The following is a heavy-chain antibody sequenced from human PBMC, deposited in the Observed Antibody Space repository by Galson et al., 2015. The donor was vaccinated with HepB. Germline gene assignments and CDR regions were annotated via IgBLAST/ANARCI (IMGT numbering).Heavy chain of an antibody. V-gene: IGHV1-69*10. D-gene: IGHD1-26*01. CDR3: ARDTTRPKDPYSPNWFDP. Sequence: SVKVSCKASGGTFSSYAISWVRQAPGQGLEWMGGIIPILGIANYAQKFQGRVTITADKSTSTAYMELSSLRSEDTAVYYCARDTTRPKDPYSPNWFDPWGQGTLVTVSS. CDR2: IIPILGIA. CDR1: GGTFSSYA. J-gene: IGHJ5*02.